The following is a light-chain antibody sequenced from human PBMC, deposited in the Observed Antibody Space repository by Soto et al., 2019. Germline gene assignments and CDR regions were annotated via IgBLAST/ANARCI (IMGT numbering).Light chain of an antibody. J-gene: IGKJ1*01. CDR2: GVS. Sequence: EIVLTQSPGTLSLSPGERATLSCRASQSISNTFIAWYQQKPGQAPRLLIHGVSNRATGIPERFCGSGSGTDFTLLISRLEPEDFAVYYCQQYGGSPETFGQGTKVEI. CDR3: QQYGGSPET. CDR1: QSISNTF. V-gene: IGKV3-20*01.